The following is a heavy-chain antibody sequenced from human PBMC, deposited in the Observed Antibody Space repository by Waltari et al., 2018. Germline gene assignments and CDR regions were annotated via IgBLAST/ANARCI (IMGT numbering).Heavy chain of an antibody. V-gene: IGHV3-11*01. D-gene: IGHD4-4*01. Sequence: QVQLVESGGGLVKPGGSLRLSCAASGFTFSDYSMSWIRQAPGKGLEWVSYISSSGSTIYYADSVKGRFTISRDNAKNSLYLQMNSLRAEDTAVYYCARVPTVTTYYYYYMDVWGKGTTVTVSS. CDR2: ISSSGSTI. CDR1: GFTFSDYS. J-gene: IGHJ6*03. CDR3: ARVPTVTTYYYYYMDV.